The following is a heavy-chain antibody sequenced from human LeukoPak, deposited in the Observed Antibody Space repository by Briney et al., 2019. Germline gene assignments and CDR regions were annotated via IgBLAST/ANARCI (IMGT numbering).Heavy chain of an antibody. Sequence: PGGSLRHSCAASGFTFIRYWMRWVRPAPGKGLGRVCTIKKERRVKYYVDSVKGRFTISRDNAKNSLYLQMNSLRAEDTAVYYCARVSISDYDFWSGYMRNYYYYMDVWGKGTTVTVSS. J-gene: IGHJ6*03. CDR3: ARVSISDYDFWSGYMRNYYYYMDV. CDR2: IKKERRVK. CDR1: GFTFIRYW. D-gene: IGHD3-3*01. V-gene: IGHV3-7*01.